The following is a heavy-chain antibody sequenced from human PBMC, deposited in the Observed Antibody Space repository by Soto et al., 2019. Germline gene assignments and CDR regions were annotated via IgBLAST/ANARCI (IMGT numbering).Heavy chain of an antibody. Sequence: SETLSLTCAVYGGSFSGYYWSWIRQHPGKGLEWIGYIYYIGSTYYNPSLKSRVTISVDTSKNQFSLRLTSVTAADTAVYYCARSVFPWGQGTLVTVSS. CDR2: IYYIGST. CDR1: GGSFSGYY. J-gene: IGHJ5*02. V-gene: IGHV4-31*11. CDR3: ARSVFP.